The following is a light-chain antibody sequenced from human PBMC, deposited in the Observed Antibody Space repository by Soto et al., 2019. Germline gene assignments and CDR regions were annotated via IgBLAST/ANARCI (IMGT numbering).Light chain of an antibody. Sequence: DIQMTQFPSTLSASVGDRVTITCRASQSISNWLAWYQQKSGKAPNRLIYKASTLESGGQSRFSGSGSGTEFTLTSSSLQPDYFANYCCQQYCSYFTVGQGTKLEI. V-gene: IGKV1-5*03. CDR2: KAS. CDR3: QQYCSYFT. J-gene: IGKJ2*01. CDR1: QSISNW.